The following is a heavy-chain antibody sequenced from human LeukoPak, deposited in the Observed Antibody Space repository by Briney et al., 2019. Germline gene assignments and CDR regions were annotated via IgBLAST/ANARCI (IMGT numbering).Heavy chain of an antibody. V-gene: IGHV1-69-2*01. CDR1: VYTFTDYY. J-gene: IGHJ4*02. CDR2: VDPEDGET. CDR3: ATFPYYHDSSGYYGDY. Sequence: ASVKISCKGSVYTFTDYYMHWVQQAPGKGLEWMGLVDPEDGETIYAEKFQGRVTITADTSTDTVDMELSSLRSEDTAVYYCATFPYYHDSSGYYGDYWGQGTLVTVSS. D-gene: IGHD3-22*01.